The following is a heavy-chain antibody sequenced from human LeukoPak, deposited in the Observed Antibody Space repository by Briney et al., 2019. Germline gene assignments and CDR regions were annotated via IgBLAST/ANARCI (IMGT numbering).Heavy chain of an antibody. V-gene: IGHV3-53*04. Sequence: GGSLRLSCAASGFTVSSNYMSWVRQAPGKGLEWVSVIYSGGSTYYADSVKGRFTISRHNSKNTLYLQMNSLRAEDTAVYYCARGSPAPYYYYGMDVWGQGTTVTVSS. CDR2: IYSGGST. CDR1: GFTVSSNY. CDR3: ARGSPAPYYYYGMDV. J-gene: IGHJ6*02.